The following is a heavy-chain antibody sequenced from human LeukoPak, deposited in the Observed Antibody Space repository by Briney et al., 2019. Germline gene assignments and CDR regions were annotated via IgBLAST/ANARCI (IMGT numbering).Heavy chain of an antibody. Sequence: GSSVKVSCKASGGTFSSYAISWVRQAPGQGLEWMGGIIPIFGTANYAQKFQGRVTITTDESTSTAYMELSSLRSEDTAVYYCARGAPGQWLSYWYFDLWGRGTLVTVSS. V-gene: IGHV1-69*05. J-gene: IGHJ2*01. D-gene: IGHD6-19*01. CDR3: ARGAPGQWLSYWYFDL. CDR1: GGTFSSYA. CDR2: IIPIFGTA.